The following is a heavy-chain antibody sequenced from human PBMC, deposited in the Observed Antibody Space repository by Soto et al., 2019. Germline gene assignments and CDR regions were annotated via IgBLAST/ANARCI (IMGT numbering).Heavy chain of an antibody. CDR2: INSDGSST. CDR1: GFTFSSYW. CDR3: VRTSLVVAAATREDY. V-gene: IGHV3-74*01. J-gene: IGHJ4*02. D-gene: IGHD2-15*01. Sequence: EVQLVESGGGLVQPGGSLRLSCAASGFTFSSYWMHWVRQAPGKGLVWVSRINSDGSSTSYEDSVKGRLTISRDNAKNTLYLQMNSLRAEDTAVYYCVRTSLVVAAATREDYWGQGTLVTVSS.